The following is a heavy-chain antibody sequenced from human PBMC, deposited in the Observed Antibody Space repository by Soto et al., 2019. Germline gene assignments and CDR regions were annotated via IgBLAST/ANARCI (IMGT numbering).Heavy chain of an antibody. CDR2: IDGHGSST. V-gene: IGHV3-74*01. J-gene: IGHJ2*01. Sequence: GSLRLSCVVSGVTFSHYWIHWVRQAPGEGLVWVSHIDGHGSSTNYADSVKGRFTISRDNAKNTVYLQMNSLRAEDTAVYYXXXXXXXADXLDLXGRGTLXXVSS. CDR3: XXXXXXADXLDL. CDR1: GVTFSHYW.